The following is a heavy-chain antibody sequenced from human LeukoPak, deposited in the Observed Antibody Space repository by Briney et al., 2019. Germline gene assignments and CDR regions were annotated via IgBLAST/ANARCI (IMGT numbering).Heavy chain of an antibody. Sequence: SQTLSLTCAISGDSVSSNSAAWNWIRQSPSRGLEWLGRTYYRSKWYNDYAVSVKSRITINPDTSKNQFSLQLNSVTPEDTAVYYCARSNDGITMIVVVTSDAFDIWGQGTMVTVSS. CDR2: TYYRSKWYN. CDR3: ARSNDGITMIVVVTSDAFDI. V-gene: IGHV6-1*01. D-gene: IGHD3-22*01. J-gene: IGHJ3*02. CDR1: GDSVSSNSAA.